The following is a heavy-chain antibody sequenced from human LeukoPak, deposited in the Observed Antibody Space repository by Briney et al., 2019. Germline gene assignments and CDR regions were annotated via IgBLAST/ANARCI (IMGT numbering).Heavy chain of an antibody. D-gene: IGHD3-10*01. CDR2: IHAGGST. CDR1: GGSIRSGSYY. J-gene: IGHJ4*02. Sequence: PSETLSLTCTVSGGSIRSGSYYWSWIRQPAGKGLEWIGRIHAGGSTYYNPSLKSRVTISVDTSKNQFSLKLSSVTAADTAVYYCARRGTMVRGVGFDYWGQGTLVTVSS. V-gene: IGHV4-61*02. CDR3: ARRGTMVRGVGFDY.